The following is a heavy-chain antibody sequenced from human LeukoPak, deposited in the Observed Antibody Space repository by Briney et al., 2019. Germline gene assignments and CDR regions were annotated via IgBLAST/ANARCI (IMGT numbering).Heavy chain of an antibody. CDR2: IYYSGTT. CDR1: GGSISSYY. CDR3: ARKTLRYYGSGSEET. D-gene: IGHD3-10*01. V-gene: IGHV4-59*12. Sequence: SETLSLTCTVSGGSISSYYWSWIRQPPGKGLEWIGYIYYSGTTNYNPSLKSRVTISVDTSKSQFSLKLSSVTAADTAVYYCARKTLRYYGSGSEETWGQGTLVTVSS. J-gene: IGHJ5*02.